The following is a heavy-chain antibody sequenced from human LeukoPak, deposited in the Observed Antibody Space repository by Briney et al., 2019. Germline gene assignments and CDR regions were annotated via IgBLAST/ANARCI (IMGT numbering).Heavy chain of an antibody. Sequence: PGGSLRLSCAASGFTVSSNYMSWVRQAPGKGLEWVSVIYGGGGTYYADSVMGRFTISRDNSKNTLSLQMSSLRAEDTAVYYCARDTGGPADCWGQGTLVTVSS. D-gene: IGHD2-15*01. V-gene: IGHV3-53*01. J-gene: IGHJ4*02. CDR3: ARDTGGPADC. CDR1: GFTVSSNY. CDR2: IYGGGGT.